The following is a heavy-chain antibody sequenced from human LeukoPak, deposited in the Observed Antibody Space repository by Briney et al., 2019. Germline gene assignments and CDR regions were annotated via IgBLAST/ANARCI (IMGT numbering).Heavy chain of an antibody. Sequence: GGSLRLSCALSGFTVSSKYMTWVRQAPGKGLDWVSVVYVGGSTYYADSVKGRFTISRDISNNTLYLQMNSLRAEDTAVYYCARGDGYNFFDFWGQGTLVTVSS. CDR2: VYVGGST. J-gene: IGHJ4*02. CDR3: ARGDGYNFFDF. CDR1: GFTVSSKY. V-gene: IGHV3-53*01. D-gene: IGHD5-24*01.